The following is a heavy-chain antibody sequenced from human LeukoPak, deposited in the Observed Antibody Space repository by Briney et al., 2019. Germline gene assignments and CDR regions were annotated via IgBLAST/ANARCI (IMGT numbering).Heavy chain of an antibody. V-gene: IGHV3-30*02. CDR1: GFTLNTYG. J-gene: IGHJ4*02. CDR2: IRFDGSNK. D-gene: IGHD2-2*03. CDR3: ARGDGYCSSASCSGN. Sequence: GGSLRLSCAASGFTLNTYGMHWVRQAPGKGLEWVAFIRFDGSNKYYADSVKGRFTISRDNSKNTLYLQMKSLGPEDTAVYYCARGDGYCSSASCSGNWGQGTLVTVSS.